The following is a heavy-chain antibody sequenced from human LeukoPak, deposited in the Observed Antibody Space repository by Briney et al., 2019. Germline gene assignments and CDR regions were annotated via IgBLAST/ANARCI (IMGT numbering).Heavy chain of an antibody. J-gene: IGHJ5*02. Sequence: GGSLRLSCAASGFTFDDYGMNWVRQAPGKGLEWVSSISSSSSYIYYADSVKGRFTISRDNAKNSLYLQMNSLRAEDTAVYYCATAQHYGGKPTWGQGTLVTVSS. CDR1: GFTFDDYG. V-gene: IGHV3-21*01. CDR3: ATAQHYGGKPT. D-gene: IGHD4-23*01. CDR2: ISSSSSYI.